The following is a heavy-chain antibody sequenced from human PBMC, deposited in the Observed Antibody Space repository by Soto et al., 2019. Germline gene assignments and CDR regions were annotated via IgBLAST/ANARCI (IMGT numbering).Heavy chain of an antibody. CDR2: IKSDGSGT. CDR3: ARGDGDYYDGNGYLGRH. CDR1: GFTFSSYW. Sequence: SLRLSCAASGFTFSSYWMHWVRQARGKGLVWVSRIKSDGSGTYYADSVKGRLTISRDNAKNTLYLQMNSLRAEDTAVYYCARGDGDYYDGNGYLGRHWGQGTLVTVSS. J-gene: IGHJ4*02. D-gene: IGHD3-22*01. V-gene: IGHV3-74*01.